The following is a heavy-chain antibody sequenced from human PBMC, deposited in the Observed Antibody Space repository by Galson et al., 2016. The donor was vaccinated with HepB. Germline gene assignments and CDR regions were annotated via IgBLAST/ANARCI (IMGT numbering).Heavy chain of an antibody. D-gene: IGHD3-3*01. CDR3: ARSLHTLYYDPFHR. V-gene: IGHV5-51*01. Sequence: QSGAEVKKPGESLQISCRGSGYRFSTYWIAWVRQMPGKGLEWMEIIYPGDPDTRYSPSFRGQVTISVDKSISTSYLQWSSLKPSDTALYYCARSLHTLYYDPFHRWGQGTLVAVSS. CDR2: IYPGDPDT. CDR1: GYRFSTYW. J-gene: IGHJ5*02.